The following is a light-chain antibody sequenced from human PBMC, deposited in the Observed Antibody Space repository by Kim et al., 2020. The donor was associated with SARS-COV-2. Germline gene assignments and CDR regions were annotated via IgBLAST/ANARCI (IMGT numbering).Light chain of an antibody. J-gene: IGLJ2*01. V-gene: IGLV3-1*01. CDR1: KLGDKY. CDR3: QAWDSSTVV. CDR2: QDS. Sequence: AAPGQTASTPFDGDKLGDKYACCYQQKPGQSPVLVIYQDSKRPSGSPERFSGSNSGNTATLTISGTQAMDEADYYCQAWDSSTVVFGGGTQLTVL.